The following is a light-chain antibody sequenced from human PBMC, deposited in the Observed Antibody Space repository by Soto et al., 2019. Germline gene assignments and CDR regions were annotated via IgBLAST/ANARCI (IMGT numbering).Light chain of an antibody. V-gene: IGLV2-14*01. Sequence: QSALTQPASVSGSPGQSITISCTGTTSDIGAYNYVSWYQQHAGKALKLIIYEVSRRPSGVSNRFSGSKSGSTASLTISGLQAEDEALYYCGSSSGITTLLFATGTKVTVL. CDR2: EVS. CDR1: TSDIGAYNY. J-gene: IGLJ1*01. CDR3: GSSSGITTLL.